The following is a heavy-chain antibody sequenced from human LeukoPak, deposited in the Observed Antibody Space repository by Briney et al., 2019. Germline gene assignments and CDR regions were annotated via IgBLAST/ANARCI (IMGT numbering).Heavy chain of an antibody. Sequence: SETLSLTCTVSGGSISSYYWSWIRQPAGKGLEWIGRIYTSGSTNYNPSLKSRVTMSVDTSKNQFSLKLSSVTAADTAVYYCARDRTEVVVPAASYDAFDIWGQGTMVTVSS. CDR1: GGSISSYY. V-gene: IGHV4-4*07. D-gene: IGHD2-2*01. J-gene: IGHJ3*02. CDR2: IYTSGST. CDR3: ARDRTEVVVPAASYDAFDI.